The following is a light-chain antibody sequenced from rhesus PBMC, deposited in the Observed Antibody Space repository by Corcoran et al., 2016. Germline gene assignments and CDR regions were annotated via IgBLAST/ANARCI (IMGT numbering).Light chain of an antibody. J-gene: IGKJ4*01. CDR3: QQHNRYPLT. V-gene: IGKV1-25*01. CDR1: QGISSY. Sequence: DIQMTQSPSSLSASVGDRVTITCRASQGISSYLAWYQQNPGKAPKLLIYAASTLQSGVPSRFSGSGSGTDFTLTIRSLQPEDFATYYCQQHNRYPLTFGGVTKVELK. CDR2: AAS.